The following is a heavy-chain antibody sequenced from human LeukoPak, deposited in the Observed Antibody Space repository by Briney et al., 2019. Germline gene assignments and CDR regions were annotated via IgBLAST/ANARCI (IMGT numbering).Heavy chain of an antibody. Sequence: GGSLRLSCAASGFTFSSYAMSWVRQAPGKGLEWVSAISGSGGSTYYADSVKGRFTISRDNSKNTLYLQMNSLRAEDTAVYYCAKDRETYYYGSGSYDYWGQGTLVTVSS. D-gene: IGHD3-10*01. J-gene: IGHJ4*02. CDR3: AKDRETYYYGSGSYDY. CDR1: GFTFSSYA. V-gene: IGHV3-23*01. CDR2: ISGSGGST.